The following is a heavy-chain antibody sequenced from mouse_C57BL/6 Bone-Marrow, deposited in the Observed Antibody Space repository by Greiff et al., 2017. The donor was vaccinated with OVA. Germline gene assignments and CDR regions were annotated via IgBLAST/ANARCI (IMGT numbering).Heavy chain of an antibody. Sequence: QVQLQQPGAELVMPGASVKLSCKASGYTFTSYWMHWVKQRPGQGLEWIGEIDPSDSYTNYNQKFKGKSTLTVDKSSSTAYMQLSSLRSEDSAVYYCARERIYYGNYNYFDYWGQGTTLTVSS. V-gene: IGHV1-69*01. J-gene: IGHJ2*01. CDR1: GYTFTSYW. CDR3: ARERIYYGNYNYFDY. D-gene: IGHD2-1*01. CDR2: IDPSDSYT.